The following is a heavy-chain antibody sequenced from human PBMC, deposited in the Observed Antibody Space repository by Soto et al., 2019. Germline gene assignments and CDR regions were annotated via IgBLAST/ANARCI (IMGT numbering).Heavy chain of an antibody. CDR3: AIDYYDSSAPDPFDI. CDR2: IDPSDSYT. V-gene: IGHV5-10-1*01. CDR1: GYSFTSYW. D-gene: IGHD3-22*01. J-gene: IGHJ3*02. Sequence: PGESLKISCKGSGYSFTSYWISWVRQMPGKGLEWMGRIDPSDSYTNYSPSFQGHVTISADKSISTAYLQWSSLKASDTAMYYCAIDYYDSSAPDPFDIWGQGTMVTVSS.